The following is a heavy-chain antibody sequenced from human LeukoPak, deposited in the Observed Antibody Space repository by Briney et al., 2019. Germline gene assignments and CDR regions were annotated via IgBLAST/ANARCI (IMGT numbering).Heavy chain of an antibody. Sequence: SETLSLTCTVSGGSISSYYWSWIRQPPGKGLECIGYIYYSGSTNYNPSLKRRVTISVDTSKNQFSLKLSSVTAADTAVYYCARATPGFNYDFWSGYYTYFDYWGQGTLVTVSS. CDR3: ARATPGFNYDFWSGYYTYFDY. J-gene: IGHJ4*02. V-gene: IGHV4-59*01. CDR1: GGSISSYY. CDR2: IYYSGST. D-gene: IGHD3-3*01.